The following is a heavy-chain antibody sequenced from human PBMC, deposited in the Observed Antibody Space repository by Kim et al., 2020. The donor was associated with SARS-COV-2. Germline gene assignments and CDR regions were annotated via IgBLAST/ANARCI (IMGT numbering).Heavy chain of an antibody. CDR2: INHSGST. V-gene: IGHV4-34*01. CDR3: AGGGRWELPDY. D-gene: IGHD1-26*01. J-gene: IGHJ4*02. CDR1: GGSFSGYY. Sequence: SETLSLTCAVYGGSFSGYYWSWIRQPPGKGLEWIGEINHSGSTNYNPALKRRVTKSVDTSKNQFSLKLSSVTAADTAVYYCAGGGRWELPDYWGQGTLVTVSS.